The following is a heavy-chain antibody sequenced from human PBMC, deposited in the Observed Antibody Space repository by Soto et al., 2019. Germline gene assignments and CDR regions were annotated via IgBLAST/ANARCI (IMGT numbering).Heavy chain of an antibody. D-gene: IGHD5-12*01. CDR2: IDPSDSYT. J-gene: IGHJ6*02. Sequence: ASLKISCKGSGYSFTSYWISWVRQMPGKGLEWMGRIDPSDSYTNYSPSFQGHVTISADKSISTAYLQWSSLKASDTAMYYCARQDSGYDYYYYYGMDVWGQGTTVTVSS. CDR3: ARQDSGYDYYYYYGMDV. V-gene: IGHV5-10-1*01. CDR1: GYSFTSYW.